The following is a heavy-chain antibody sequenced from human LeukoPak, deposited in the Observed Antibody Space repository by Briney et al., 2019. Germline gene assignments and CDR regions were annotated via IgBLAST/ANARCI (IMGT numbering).Heavy chain of an antibody. V-gene: IGHV3-20*01. D-gene: IGHD2-2*01. J-gene: IGHJ6*02. Sequence: PGGSLRLSCAASGFTFGDYAMIWVRQRPGRGLEWVSSINWSGTSADYADSVKARFTISRDNAKNSLYLQVNSLRGEDTAFYHCARGLADCSSSSCLPYGVDVWGQGTTVTVSS. CDR2: INWSGTSA. CDR3: ARGLADCSSSSCLPYGVDV. CDR1: GFTFGDYA.